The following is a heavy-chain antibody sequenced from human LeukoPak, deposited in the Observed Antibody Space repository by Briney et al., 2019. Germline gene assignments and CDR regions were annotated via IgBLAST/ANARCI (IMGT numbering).Heavy chain of an antibody. J-gene: IGHJ4*02. CDR2: INPNSGGT. D-gene: IGHD3-22*01. V-gene: IGHV1-2*02. CDR1: GYTFTGYY. Sequence: ASVRVSCKASGYTFTGYYMHWVRQAPGQGLEWMGWINPNSGGTNCAQKFLGRVTMTRDTSISTAYMELSRLRSDDTAVYFCARDEASSGYCFDYWGQGTLVTVSS. CDR3: ARDEASSGYCFDY.